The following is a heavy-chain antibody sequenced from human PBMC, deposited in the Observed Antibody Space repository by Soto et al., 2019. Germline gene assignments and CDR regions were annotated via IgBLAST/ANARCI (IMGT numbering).Heavy chain of an antibody. CDR1: GFTFSSYG. CDR3: AKDRDHGETGMDV. Sequence: QVQLVESGGGVVQPGRSLRLSCAASGFTFSSYGMHWVRQAPGKGLEWVAVISYDGSNKYYADSVKGRFTISRDNSKNTLYLQMNSLRAEDTAVYYCAKDRDHGETGMDVWGQGTTVTVSS. J-gene: IGHJ6*02. V-gene: IGHV3-30*18. D-gene: IGHD4-17*01. CDR2: ISYDGSNK.